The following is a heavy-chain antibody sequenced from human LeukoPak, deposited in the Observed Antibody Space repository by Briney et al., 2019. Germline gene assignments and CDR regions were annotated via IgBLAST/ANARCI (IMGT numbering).Heavy chain of an antibody. CDR2: IYWNDVK. J-gene: IGHJ6*03. D-gene: IGHD3-10*01. CDR1: GFSLSTSGVG. V-gene: IGHV2-5*01. Sequence: SGPTLVKPTQTLTLTCTFSGFSLSTSGVGVGWIRQPPGKALEWLTLIYWNDVKRYSPSLKSRLTITKDTPKNQVVLTMTNMDPVDTATYYCARWTMVRGDDQYYMDVWGKGTTVTISS. CDR3: ARWTMVRGDDQYYMDV.